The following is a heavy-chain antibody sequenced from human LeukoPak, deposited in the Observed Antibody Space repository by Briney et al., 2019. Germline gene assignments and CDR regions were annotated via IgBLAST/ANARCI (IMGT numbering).Heavy chain of an antibody. CDR1: GFTFSSYS. Sequence: PGGSLRLPCAASGFTFSSYSMSWARQAPGKGLEWVSSISGSGGRIDYADSVKGRFTISRDNSKNTLSLQMNSLTAEDTAVYYCAKNPRLEGWIYFDSWGQGILVTVSS. J-gene: IGHJ4*02. CDR3: AKNPRLEGWIYFDS. CDR2: ISGSGGRI. V-gene: IGHV3-23*01. D-gene: IGHD1-1*01.